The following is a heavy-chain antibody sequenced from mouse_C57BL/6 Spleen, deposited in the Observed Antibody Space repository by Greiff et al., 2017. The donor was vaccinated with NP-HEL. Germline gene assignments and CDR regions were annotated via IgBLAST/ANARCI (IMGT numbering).Heavy chain of an antibody. J-gene: IGHJ4*01. Sequence: QVHVKQPGAELVKPGASVKLSCKASGYTFTSYWMHWVKQRPGRGLEWIGRIDPNSGGTKYNEKFKSKATLTVDKPSSTAYMQLSSLTSEDSAVYYCARHYYGSSYDNYAMDYWGQGTSVTVSS. CDR3: ARHYYGSSYDNYAMDY. D-gene: IGHD1-1*01. V-gene: IGHV1-72*01. CDR1: GYTFTSYW. CDR2: IDPNSGGT.